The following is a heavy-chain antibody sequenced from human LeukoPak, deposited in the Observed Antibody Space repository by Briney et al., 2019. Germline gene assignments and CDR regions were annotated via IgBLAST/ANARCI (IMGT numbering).Heavy chain of an antibody. J-gene: IGHJ5*02. CDR3: AMQVGIYGDYNNWFDP. CDR1: GASLNNYY. Sequence: SETLSLTCTVSGASLNNYYWNWVRQPPGKELEWIGNVDYSGNTRHNPSLKKRVTISLDISKNHFSLRLSSVTAADTAVYYCAMQVGIYGDYNNWFDPWGQGSRVTVSS. CDR2: VDYSGNT. V-gene: IGHV4-59*08. D-gene: IGHD4-17*01.